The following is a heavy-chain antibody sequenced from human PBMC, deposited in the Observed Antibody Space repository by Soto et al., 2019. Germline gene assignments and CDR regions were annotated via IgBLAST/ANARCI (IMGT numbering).Heavy chain of an antibody. D-gene: IGHD2-8*02. V-gene: IGHV3-30*04. CDR3: ARGGDRAPPRTGGADY. CDR2: VSYDGKDK. Sequence: QVHLVESGGGAIQTGESLRLSCAASGFTFSTFSMHWARQAPGKGLEWLAVVSYDGKDKWYADFAEGRFTISRDNSKTTVHLQLNSLRPEATAVYYCARGGDRAPPRTGGADYWAQGTLSPVP. J-gene: IGHJ4*02. CDR1: GFTFSTFS.